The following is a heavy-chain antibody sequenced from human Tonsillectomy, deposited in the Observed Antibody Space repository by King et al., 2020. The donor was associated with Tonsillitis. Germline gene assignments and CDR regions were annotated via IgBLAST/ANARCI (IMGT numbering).Heavy chain of an antibody. CDR1: GFTFSSYA. CDR2: ISYDGSNK. D-gene: IGHD5-18*01. CDR3: ARSGYSYGYMGDDAFDI. V-gene: IGHV3-30-3*01. J-gene: IGHJ3*02. Sequence: VQLVESGGGVVQPGRSLRLSCAASGFTFSSYAMHWVRQAPGKGLEWVAVISYDGSNKYYADSVKGRFTISRDNSKKTLYLQMNSRRAEDTAVYYCARSGYSYGYMGDDAFDIWGQGTMVTVSS.